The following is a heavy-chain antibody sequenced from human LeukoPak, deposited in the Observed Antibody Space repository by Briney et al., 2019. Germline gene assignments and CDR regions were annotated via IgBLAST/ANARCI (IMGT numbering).Heavy chain of an antibody. CDR1: GGSISSYY. CDR2: IYYSGST. CDR3: ARALITMVRGVIGNWFDP. V-gene: IGHV4-59*01. J-gene: IGHJ5*02. Sequence: SETLSLTCTVSGGSISSYYWSWIRQPQGKGLEWIGYIYYSGSTNYNPSLKSRVTISVDTSKNQFSLKLSSVTAADTAVYYCARALITMVRGVIGNWFDPWGQGTLVTVSS. D-gene: IGHD3-10*01.